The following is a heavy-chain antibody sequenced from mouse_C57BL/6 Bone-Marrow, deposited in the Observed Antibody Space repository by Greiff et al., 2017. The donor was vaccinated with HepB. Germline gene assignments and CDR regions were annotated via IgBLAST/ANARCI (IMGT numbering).Heavy chain of an antibody. J-gene: IGHJ4*01. CDR2: IYPRSGNT. Sequence: VKLQESGAELARPGASVKLSCKASGYTFTSYGISWVKQRTGQGLEWIGEIYPRSGNTYYNEKFKGKATLTADKSSSTAYMELRSLTSEDSAVYFCARRGGYYGAMDYWGQGTSVTVSS. D-gene: IGHD1-1*01. V-gene: IGHV1-81*01. CDR3: ARRGGYYGAMDY. CDR1: GYTFTSYG.